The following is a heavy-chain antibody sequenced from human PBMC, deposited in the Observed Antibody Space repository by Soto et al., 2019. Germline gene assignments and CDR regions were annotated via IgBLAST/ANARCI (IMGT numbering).Heavy chain of an antibody. Sequence: EVQLVESGGGLVQPGGSLRLSCVASGLSFSTYWMNWVRQAPWKGLEWVANIRHDGIDKHYVDSAKGRFTISRDNAKNSLSLQMNSLRAEDTAVYYCARVSGDYDISDYSGQGTLVTVSP. D-gene: IGHD4-17*01. V-gene: IGHV3-7*04. CDR1: GLSFSTYW. J-gene: IGHJ4*02. CDR3: ARVSGDYDISDY. CDR2: IRHDGIDK.